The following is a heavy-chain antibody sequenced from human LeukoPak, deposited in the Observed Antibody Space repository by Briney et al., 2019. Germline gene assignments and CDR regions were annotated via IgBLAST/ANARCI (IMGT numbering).Heavy chain of an antibody. CDR1: GGSISSDY. J-gene: IGHJ4*02. CDR3: ANRGY. Sequence: SETLSLTCTVSGGSISSDYWQWIRQPPGKGLEWIGYIYNSGSNNYNPSLKSRVTISIDTSKNQFSLKLTSVTAADTAVYYCANRGYWGQGTLVTVSS. CDR2: IYNSGSN. D-gene: IGHD1-14*01. V-gene: IGHV4-59*08.